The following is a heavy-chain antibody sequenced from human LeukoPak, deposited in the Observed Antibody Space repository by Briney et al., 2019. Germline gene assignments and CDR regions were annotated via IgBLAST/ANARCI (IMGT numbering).Heavy chain of an antibody. J-gene: IGHJ6*03. CDR3: ARGKGATKCMDV. Sequence: ASVKVSCKASGYTFTSYDMNWVRQAPGQGLEWMGWINPNSGGTNYAQKFQGRVTMTRDTSISTAYMELSRLRSDDTAVYYCARGKGATKCMDVWGKGTTVTVSS. CDR2: INPNSGGT. V-gene: IGHV1-2*02. CDR1: GYTFTSYD. D-gene: IGHD1-26*01.